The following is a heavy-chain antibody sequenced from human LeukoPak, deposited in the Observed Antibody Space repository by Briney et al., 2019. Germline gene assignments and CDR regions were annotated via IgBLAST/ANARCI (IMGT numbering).Heavy chain of an antibody. CDR1: NGSVSGYY. V-gene: IGHV4-59*02. D-gene: IGHD6-19*01. CDR3: ARQLRGEAVAGHLQPFDY. J-gene: IGHJ4*02. CDR2: IYYSGNT. Sequence: SETLSLTCTVSNGSVSGYYWTWIRQPAGRGLEWIGYIYYSGNTNYNPSLKSRLTMSVDTSKNQFSLKLSSVTAADTAVYFCARQLRGEAVAGHLQPFDYWGQGTLVTVSS.